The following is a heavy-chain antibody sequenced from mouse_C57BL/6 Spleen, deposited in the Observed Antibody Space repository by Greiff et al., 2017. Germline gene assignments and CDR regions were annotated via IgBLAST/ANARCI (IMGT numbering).Heavy chain of an antibody. CDR3: AREDYSNYGYFDV. J-gene: IGHJ1*03. V-gene: IGHV5-16*01. CDR1: GFTFSDYY. D-gene: IGHD2-5*01. Sequence: EVQLVESEGGLVQPGSSMKLSCTASGFTFSDYYMAWVRQVPEKGLEWVANINSDGSSTYYMDSLKSRFIISRDNAKNILYLQKSSLKSEDTATYYCAREDYSNYGYFDVWGTGTTVTVSS. CDR2: INSDGSST.